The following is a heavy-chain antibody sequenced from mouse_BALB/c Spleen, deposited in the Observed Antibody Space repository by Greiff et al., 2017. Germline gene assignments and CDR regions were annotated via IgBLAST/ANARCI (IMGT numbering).Heavy chain of an antibody. CDR1: GYTFTSYW. CDR2: IYPGSGST. D-gene: IGHD1-1*01. CDR3: TRATVEGDYYAMDY. V-gene: IGHV1S22*01. Sequence: LQQPGSELVRPGASVKLSCKASGYTFTSYWMHWVKQRHGQGLEWIGNIYPGSGSTNYDEKFKSKGTLTVDTSSSTAYMHLSSLTSEDSAVYYCTRATVEGDYYAMDYWGQGTSVTVSS. J-gene: IGHJ4*01.